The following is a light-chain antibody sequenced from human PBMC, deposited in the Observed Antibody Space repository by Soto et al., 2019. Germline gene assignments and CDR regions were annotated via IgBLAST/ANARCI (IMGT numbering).Light chain of an antibody. CDR1: QSISSS. V-gene: IGKV3D-15*01. CDR3: QQYSNWPPFT. CDR2: GAS. J-gene: IGKJ5*01. Sequence: EIVLTQSPGILSLSPGERASLSCGASQSISSSFLAWYQQKPGQAPRLLIYGASSRATGIPARFSGSGSGTEFTLTISSLQSADSAVYYCQQYSNWPPFTFGQGTRLEI.